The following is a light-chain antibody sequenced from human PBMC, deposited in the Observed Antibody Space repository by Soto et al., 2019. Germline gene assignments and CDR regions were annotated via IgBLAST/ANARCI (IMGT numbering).Light chain of an antibody. CDR1: QSISSN. CDR3: GQHNNWQWT. CDR2: AAS. J-gene: IGKJ1*01. Sequence: EIVMTQSPATLSVSPGERATLSCRASQSISSNLAWYQQRPGQAPRLLIYAASTRATGSPVRLSGSGSGTEFPLTISRQQSEDFAVYYCGQHNNWQWTCGQGPRVQIK. V-gene: IGKV3-15*01.